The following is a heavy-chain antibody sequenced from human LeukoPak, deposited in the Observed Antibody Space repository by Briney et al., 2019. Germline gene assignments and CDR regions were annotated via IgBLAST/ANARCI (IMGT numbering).Heavy chain of an antibody. D-gene: IGHD3-22*01. CDR2: ISSSSNTI. CDR3: ARALSQYYYDSSSAY. CDR1: GFIFDSYN. V-gene: IGHV3-48*02. Sequence: GGSLRLSCAASGFIFDSYNMNWVRQAPGKGLEWVSHISSSSNTIYYADSAKGRFTISRDNAKNSLFLQMNSLRDEDTAVYYCARALSQYYYDSSSAYWGQGTLVTVSS. J-gene: IGHJ4*02.